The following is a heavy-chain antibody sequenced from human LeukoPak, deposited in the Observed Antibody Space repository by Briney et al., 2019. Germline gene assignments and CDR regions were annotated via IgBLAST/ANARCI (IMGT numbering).Heavy chain of an antibody. CDR2: INPNSGGT. CDR3: GTIVVGRENWFDP. CDR1: GYTFTGYY. Sequence: ASVTVSCKASGYTFTGYYMHWVRQAPGQGLEWMGRINPNSGGTNYAQKFQGRVTMTRDTPISTAYMELSRLRSDDTAVYYCGTIVVGRENWFDPWGQGTLVTVSS. D-gene: IGHD3-22*01. V-gene: IGHV1-2*06. J-gene: IGHJ5*02.